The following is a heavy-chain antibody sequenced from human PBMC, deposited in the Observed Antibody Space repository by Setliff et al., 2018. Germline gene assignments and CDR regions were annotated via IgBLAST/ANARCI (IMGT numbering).Heavy chain of an antibody. CDR1: GYTFTDYY. D-gene: IGHD3-22*01. V-gene: IGHV1-2*06. CDR3: ARDRPPYYYDSSGYYYSAGNFDY. CDR2: INPISGAT. J-gene: IGHJ4*02. Sequence: ASVKVSCKASGYTFTDYYIYWVRQAPGQGLQWMGRINPISGATDYAQKFQGRVTITADKSTSTAYMELSSLRSEDTAVYYCARDRPPYYYDSSGYYYSAGNFDYWGQGTLVTVSS.